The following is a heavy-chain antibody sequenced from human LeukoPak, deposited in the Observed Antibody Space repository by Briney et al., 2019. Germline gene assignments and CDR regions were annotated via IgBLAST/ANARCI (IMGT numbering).Heavy chain of an antibody. CDR2: IYYSGST. J-gene: IGHJ3*02. D-gene: IGHD3-22*01. V-gene: IGHV4-59*01. CDR1: GGSISSYY. Sequence: PSETLSLTCTVSGGSISSYYWSWIRQPPGKGLEWIGYIYYSGSTNYNPSLKSRVTISVDTSKNQFSLKLSSVTAADTAVYYCARDYYDSSGYPVGAFDIWGQGTMVTVSS. CDR3: ARDYYDSSGYPVGAFDI.